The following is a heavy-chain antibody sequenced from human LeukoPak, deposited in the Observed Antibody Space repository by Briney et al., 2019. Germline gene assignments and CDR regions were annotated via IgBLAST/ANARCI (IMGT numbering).Heavy chain of an antibody. CDR3: ARVAVTGLLADY. Sequence: SETLSLTCTVSGGSISSGDYYWSWIRQPPGKGLEWIGYIYYSGSTYYNPSLKSRVTISVDTSKNQFSLKLSSVTAADTAVYYCARVAVTGLLADYWGQGTLVTVSS. J-gene: IGHJ4*02. V-gene: IGHV4-30-4*08. D-gene: IGHD1-14*01. CDR1: GGSISSGDYY. CDR2: IYYSGST.